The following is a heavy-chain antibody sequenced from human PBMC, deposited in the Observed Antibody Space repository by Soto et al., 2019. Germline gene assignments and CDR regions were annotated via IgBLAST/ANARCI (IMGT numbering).Heavy chain of an antibody. Sequence: QVQLVQSGAEVKKPGSSVKVSCKASGGTFSSYAISWERQAPGQGLEWMGGIIPIFGTANYAQKFQGRVTITADKSTSTAYMALSSLRSEDTAVYYCARMGGGTVTTPFDYWGQGTLVTVSS. CDR2: IIPIFGTA. V-gene: IGHV1-69*06. CDR1: GGTFSSYA. CDR3: ARMGGGTVTTPFDY. D-gene: IGHD4-17*01. J-gene: IGHJ4*02.